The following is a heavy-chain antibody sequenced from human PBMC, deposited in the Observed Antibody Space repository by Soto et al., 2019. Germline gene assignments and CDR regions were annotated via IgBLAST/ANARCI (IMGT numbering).Heavy chain of an antibody. CDR1: GYTLTELS. V-gene: IGHV1-24*01. Sequence: ASVKVSCKVSGYTLTELSMHWVRQAPGKGLEWMGGFDPEDGETIYAQKFQGRVTMTEDTSTDTAYMELSSLRSEDMAVYYCVTGFPRFFQGLFDPWGQGTLVTVSS. J-gene: IGHJ5*02. CDR2: FDPEDGET. D-gene: IGHD3-3*01. CDR3: VTGFPRFFQGLFDP.